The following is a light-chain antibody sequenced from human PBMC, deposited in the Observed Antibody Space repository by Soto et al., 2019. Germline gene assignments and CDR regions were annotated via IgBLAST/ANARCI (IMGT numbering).Light chain of an antibody. CDR1: SSDVGGYNY. CDR3: CSHAGSYTYV. Sequence: QSALTQPRSVSGSPGQSLTISCTGTSSDVGGYNYVSWYQQYPGKVTKLMIYDVTKRPSGVPDRFSGSKSGNTASLTISGLQAEDEADYYCCSHAGSYTYVFGTGTKLTVL. CDR2: DVT. J-gene: IGLJ1*01. V-gene: IGLV2-11*01.